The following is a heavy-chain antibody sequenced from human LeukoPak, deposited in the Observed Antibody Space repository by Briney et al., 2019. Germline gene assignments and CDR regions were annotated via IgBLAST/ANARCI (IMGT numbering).Heavy chain of an antibody. CDR3: AKETRSGYDSPSPTNALDY. CDR1: GFTFSSYA. J-gene: IGHJ4*02. V-gene: IGHV3-30-3*01. Sequence: PGGSLRLSCAASGFTFSSYAMHWVRQAPGKGLEWVAVISYDGSNKYYADSVKGRFTISRDNSKNTLYLQMNSLRAEDTAVYYCAKETRSGYDSPSPTNALDYWGQGTLVTVSS. D-gene: IGHD5-12*01. CDR2: ISYDGSNK.